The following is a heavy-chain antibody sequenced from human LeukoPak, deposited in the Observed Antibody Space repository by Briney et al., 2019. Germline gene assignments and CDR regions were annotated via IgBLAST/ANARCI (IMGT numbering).Heavy chain of an antibody. Sequence: ASVKVSCKASGYTFTNYAISWVRQAPGQGLEWMGWISAYNGNTNYAQKLQGRVTMTTDTSTSTAYMELRSLRSDDTAVYYCARSSLGAAAAGFDPWGQGTLVTVSS. CDR1: GYTFTNYA. D-gene: IGHD6-13*01. CDR3: ARSSLGAAAAGFDP. CDR2: ISAYNGNT. J-gene: IGHJ5*02. V-gene: IGHV1-18*01.